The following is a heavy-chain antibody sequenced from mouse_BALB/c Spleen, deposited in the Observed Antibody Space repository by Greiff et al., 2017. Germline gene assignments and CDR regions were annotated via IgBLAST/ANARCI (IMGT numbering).Heavy chain of an antibody. J-gene: IGHJ4*01. V-gene: IGHV1-5*01. CDR1: GYTFTSYW. Sequence: EVKVVESGTVLARPGASVKMSCKASGYTFTSYWMHWVKQRPGQGLEWIGAIYPGNSDTSYNQKFKGKAKLTAVTSTSTAYMELSSLTNEDSAVYYCTRGTTVVGGMDYWGQGTSVTVSS. D-gene: IGHD1-1*01. CDR3: TRGTTVVGGMDY. CDR2: IYPGNSDT.